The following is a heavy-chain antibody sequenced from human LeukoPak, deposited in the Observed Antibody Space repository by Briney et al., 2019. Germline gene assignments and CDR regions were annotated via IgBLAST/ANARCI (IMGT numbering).Heavy chain of an antibody. J-gene: IGHJ4*02. CDR2: IYPGDSDT. V-gene: IGHV5-51*01. CDR1: GYSYTSYW. CDR3: ARLLRNIAAGVYYFDY. Sequence: GESLKLSRKGSGYSYTSYWIGWVRQMPGKGLEWMGVIYPGDSDTRYIPSFQGQVTLSADKSSSTAYLQWSSLKASDSATYYCARLLRNIAAGVYYFDYWGQGTLVTVSS. D-gene: IGHD6-13*01.